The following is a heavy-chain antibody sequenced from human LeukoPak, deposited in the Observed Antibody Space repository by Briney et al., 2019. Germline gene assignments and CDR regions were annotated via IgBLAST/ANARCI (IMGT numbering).Heavy chain of an antibody. CDR2: IGTAGDT. J-gene: IGHJ5*02. CDR1: GFTFSSYD. Sequence: PGGSLRLSCAASGFTFSSYDMHWVRQATGKGLEWVSAIGTAGDTYYPGSVKRRFTISRENANNSLYLQMNSLRAGDTAVYYCARGPHMGRGSGWYCFDPWGQGTLVTVSS. CDR3: ARGPHMGRGSGWYCFDP. D-gene: IGHD6-19*01. V-gene: IGHV3-13*04.